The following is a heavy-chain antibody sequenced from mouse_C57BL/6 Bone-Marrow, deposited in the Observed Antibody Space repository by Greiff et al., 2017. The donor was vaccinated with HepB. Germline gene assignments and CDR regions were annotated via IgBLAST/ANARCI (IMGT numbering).Heavy chain of an antibody. Sequence: EVKLVESGGGLVKPGGSLKLSCAASGFTFSSYAMSWVRQTPEKRLEWVATISDGGSYTYYPDNVKGRFTISRDKAKNNLYLQLSHLKSEDTAMYYCARDWGGDYGGQGTTLTVSA. CDR1: GFTFSSYA. CDR2: ISDGGSYT. J-gene: IGHJ2*01. V-gene: IGHV5-4*01. CDR3: ARDWGGDY.